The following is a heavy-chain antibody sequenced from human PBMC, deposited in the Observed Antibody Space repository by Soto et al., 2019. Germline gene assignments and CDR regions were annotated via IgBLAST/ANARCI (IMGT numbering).Heavy chain of an antibody. CDR1: GGTFSSYT. J-gene: IGHJ4*02. D-gene: IGHD4-17*01. CDR3: ARSDYGDYLGGDY. CDR2: IIPILGIA. V-gene: IGHV1-69*02. Sequence: SVKVSCKASGGTFSSYTSSWVRQTPGQGLEWMGRIIPILGIANYAQKFQGRVTITADKSTSTAYMELSSLRSEDTAVYYCARSDYGDYLGGDYWGQGTLVTVSS.